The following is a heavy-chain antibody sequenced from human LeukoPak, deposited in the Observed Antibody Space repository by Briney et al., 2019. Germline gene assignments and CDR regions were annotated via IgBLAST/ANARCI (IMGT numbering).Heavy chain of an antibody. CDR2: ISAYNGIT. D-gene: IGHD2-15*01. Sequence: ASVKVSCKASGYTFTSYGISWVRQAPGQGLEWMGWISAYNGITNYAQKLQGRVTMTTDTSTSTAYMELRSLRSDDTAVYYCARDRTSWGYCSGGSCLFDYWGQGTLVTVSS. CDR3: ARDRTSWGYCSGGSCLFDY. CDR1: GYTFTSYG. V-gene: IGHV1-18*04. J-gene: IGHJ4*02.